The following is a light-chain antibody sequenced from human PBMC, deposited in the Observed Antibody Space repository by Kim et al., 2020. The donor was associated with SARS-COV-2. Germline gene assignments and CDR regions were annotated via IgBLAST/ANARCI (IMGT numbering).Light chain of an antibody. CDR3: QRYDTYPST. CDR1: QSVRIW. V-gene: IGKV1-5*01. J-gene: IGKJ2*01. Sequence: DIQMTQSPSTLSASVGDRVTITCRASQSVRIWLAWYQQKPGKAPKLLIFDASSLESGVPSRFSGGGSGTEFTLTISSLQPDDCATYYCQRYDTYPSTFGQGTKLEI. CDR2: DAS.